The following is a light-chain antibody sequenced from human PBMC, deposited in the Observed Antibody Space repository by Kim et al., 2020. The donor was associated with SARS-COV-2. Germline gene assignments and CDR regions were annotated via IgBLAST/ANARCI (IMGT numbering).Light chain of an antibody. CDR2: GAS. CDR3: QKYNGAPWT. CDR1: QDISSN. Sequence: ASVGERVTITCRASQDISSNVAWYQQKPGKVPNLLIYGASALHSGVPSRFSGSGSGTDFTLTISTLQPADVATYYCQKYNGAPWTFGQGTKVDIK. J-gene: IGKJ1*01. V-gene: IGKV1-27*01.